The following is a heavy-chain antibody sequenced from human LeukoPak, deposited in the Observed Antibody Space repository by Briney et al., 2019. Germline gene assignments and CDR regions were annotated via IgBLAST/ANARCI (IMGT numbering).Heavy chain of an antibody. J-gene: IGHJ5*02. V-gene: IGHV4-59*01. D-gene: IGHD1-26*01. CDR1: GGSISSYY. Sequence: SETLSLTCAVSGGSISSYYWSWIRQPPGEGLEWIGYIYYSGSTNYNPSLKSRVTISVDTSKNQFSLKLSSVTAADTAVYYCARGPSGSYYWFDPWGQGTLVTVSS. CDR2: IYYSGST. CDR3: ARGPSGSYYWFDP.